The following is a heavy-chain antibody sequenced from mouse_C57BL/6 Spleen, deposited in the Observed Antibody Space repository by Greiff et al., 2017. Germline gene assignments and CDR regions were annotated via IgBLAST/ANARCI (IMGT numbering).Heavy chain of an antibody. CDR3: AKFYDYDEGYWYFDV. V-gene: IGHV2-2*01. J-gene: IGHJ1*03. CDR1: GFSLTSYG. CDR2: IWSGGST. Sequence: QVQLKESGPGLVQPSQSLSITCTVSGFSLTSYGVHWVRQSPGKGLEWLGVIWSGGSTDYNAAFISRLSISKDNSKSQVFFKMNSLQADDTAIYYCAKFYDYDEGYWYFDVWGTGTTVTVSS. D-gene: IGHD2-4*01.